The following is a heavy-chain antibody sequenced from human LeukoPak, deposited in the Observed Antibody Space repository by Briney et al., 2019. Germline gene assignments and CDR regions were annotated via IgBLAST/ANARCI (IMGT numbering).Heavy chain of an antibody. CDR3: ARSVRSNAFDI. CDR1: GFTFDDYA. Sequence: GGSLRLSCAVSGFTFDDYAMHWVRQVPGKGLEWVSGINWNSDSIGYADSVKGRFTTSRDNAKNSLYLQMNSLRAEDTAVYYCARSVRSNAFDIWGQGTMVTVSS. J-gene: IGHJ3*02. D-gene: IGHD4-17*01. V-gene: IGHV3-9*01. CDR2: INWNSDSI.